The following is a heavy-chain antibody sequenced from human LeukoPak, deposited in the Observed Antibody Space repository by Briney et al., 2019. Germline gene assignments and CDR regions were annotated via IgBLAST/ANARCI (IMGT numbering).Heavy chain of an antibody. Sequence: GGSLRLSCAASGFTFSSYGMHGVRQAPGKGLEWVAVIWYDGSNKYYADSVKGRFTISRDNSKNTLYLQLNNLRDEDTAVYYCARERQQLVFWFDPWGQGTLVTVSS. CDR2: IWYDGSNK. CDR1: GFTFSSYG. J-gene: IGHJ5*02. V-gene: IGHV3-33*01. CDR3: ARERQQLVFWFDP. D-gene: IGHD6-13*01.